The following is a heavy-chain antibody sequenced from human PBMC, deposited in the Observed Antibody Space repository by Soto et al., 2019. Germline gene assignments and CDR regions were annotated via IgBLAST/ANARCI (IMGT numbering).Heavy chain of an antibody. D-gene: IGHD5-12*01. V-gene: IGHV4-39*01. CDR3: ARPYGGSPVGYFDY. Sequence: SETLSLTCPVSGCTISSSSYYWGWIRQPPGKGLEWIGSIYYSGSTYYNPSLKSRVTISVDTSKNQFSLKLSSVTAADTAVYYCARPYGGSPVGYFDYWGQGTLVTVSS. CDR1: GCTISSSSYY. J-gene: IGHJ4*02. CDR2: IYYSGST.